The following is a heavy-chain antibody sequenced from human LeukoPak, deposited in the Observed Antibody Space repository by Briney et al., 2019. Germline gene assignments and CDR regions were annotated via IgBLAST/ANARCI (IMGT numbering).Heavy chain of an antibody. Sequence: GESLKISCKGSGYSFTSYWIGWVRQMPGKGLEWMGIIYPGDSDTRYSPSFQGQVTISADKSISTAYLQWSSLKASDTAMYYCARQRWLNSSSWYYFDYWGQGTLVTVSS. V-gene: IGHV5-51*01. CDR2: IYPGDSDT. CDR1: GYSFTSYW. D-gene: IGHD6-13*01. J-gene: IGHJ4*02. CDR3: ARQRWLNSSSWYYFDY.